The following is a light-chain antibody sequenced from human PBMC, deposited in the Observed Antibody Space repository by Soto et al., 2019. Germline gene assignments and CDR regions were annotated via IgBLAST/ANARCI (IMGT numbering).Light chain of an antibody. J-gene: IGLJ3*02. CDR2: DND. CDR1: SSDIGNNF. V-gene: IGLV1-51*01. CDR3: RTWDSSLSRGV. Sequence: QSVLTQPPSVSAAPGQKVTISCSGSSSDIGNNFVSWYQHLPGTAPKLLIYDNDMRPSGIPDRFSASKSGTSATLGITGLQTGDEADYYCRTWDSSLSRGVFGGGTKLTVL.